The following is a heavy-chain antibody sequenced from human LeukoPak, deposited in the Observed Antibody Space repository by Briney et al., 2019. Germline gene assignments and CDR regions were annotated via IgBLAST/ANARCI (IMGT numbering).Heavy chain of an antibody. V-gene: IGHV1-2*02. J-gene: IGHJ4*02. CDR1: GYTFTDYY. CDR2: INPNSGGT. CDR3: VRVLARYGNLDY. Sequence: ASVKVSCKASGYTFTDYYIHWVRQAPGQGLEWMGWINPNSGGTNYTQKFQGRVTMTRDTSIGTAYMELFRLTSDDTAVYYCVRVLARYGNLDYWGQGILVTVSS. D-gene: IGHD1-14*01.